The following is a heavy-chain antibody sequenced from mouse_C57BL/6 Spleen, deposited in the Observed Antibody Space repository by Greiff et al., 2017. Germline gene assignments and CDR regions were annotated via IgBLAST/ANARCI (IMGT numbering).Heavy chain of an antibody. CDR3: AKGDGFYWYFDV. CDR2: INPNNGGT. J-gene: IGHJ1*03. CDR1: GYTFTDYN. V-gene: IGHV1-18*01. Sequence: EVMLVESGPELVKPGASVKIPCKASGYTFTDYNMDWVKQSHGKSLEWIGDINPNNGGTIYNQKFKGKATLTVDKSSSTAYMELRSLTSEDTAVYYCAKGDGFYWYFDVWGTGTTVTVSS. D-gene: IGHD2-3*01.